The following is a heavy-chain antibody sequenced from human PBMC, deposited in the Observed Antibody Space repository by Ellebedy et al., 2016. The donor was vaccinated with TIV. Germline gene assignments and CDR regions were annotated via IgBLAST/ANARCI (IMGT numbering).Heavy chain of an antibody. V-gene: IGHV3-48*02. J-gene: IGHJ4*02. D-gene: IGHD6-6*01. CDR1: GFDFSHYG. CDR2: ISGSGGGM. CDR3: ARGGAARPDY. Sequence: GGSLRLSXTVSGFDFSHYGMNWVRQAPGKGLQWVSYISGSGGGMTYADSVKGRFTISRDNAKNSLYLHMNSLRDEDTAVYYCARGGAARPDYWGPGTLVTVSS.